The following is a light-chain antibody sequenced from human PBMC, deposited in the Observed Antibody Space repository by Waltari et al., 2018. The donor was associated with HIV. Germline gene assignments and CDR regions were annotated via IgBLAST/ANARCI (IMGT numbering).Light chain of an antibody. CDR2: GES. V-gene: IGKV1-39*01. Sequence: DIQMTQSPSSLSASVGDRVTITCRASQSVSTYLNWYQQKPGKAPKVLIYGESNLQTGVPSRFSRSGSGADFSLSISSLQPEDFATYYCQQSYSFPRTFGQGTRLEIK. CDR3: QQSYSFPRT. J-gene: IGKJ5*01. CDR1: QSVSTY.